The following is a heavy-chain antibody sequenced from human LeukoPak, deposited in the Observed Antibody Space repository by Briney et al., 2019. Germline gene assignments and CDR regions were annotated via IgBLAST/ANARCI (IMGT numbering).Heavy chain of an antibody. J-gene: IGHJ4*02. CDR1: GFTFSSYS. Sequence: PGGSLRLSCAASGFTFSSYSMNWVRQAPGKGLEWVSYISSSSATIYYTDSVKGRFTISRDDAKNSLYLQMNSLRDEDTALYYCARDYDFVWGSSRYIYSDYFDYWGQGTLVTVSS. V-gene: IGHV3-48*02. D-gene: IGHD3-16*02. CDR3: ARDYDFVWGSSRYIYSDYFDY. CDR2: ISSSSATI.